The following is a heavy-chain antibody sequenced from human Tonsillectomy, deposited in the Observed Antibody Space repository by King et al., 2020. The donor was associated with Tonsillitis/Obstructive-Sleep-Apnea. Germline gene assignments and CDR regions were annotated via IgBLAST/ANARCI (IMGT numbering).Heavy chain of an antibody. J-gene: IGHJ6*02. D-gene: IGHD3-10*01. V-gene: IGHV3-74*01. Sequence: VQLVESGGGLVQPGGSLRLSCAASGFTFSSSWMHWVGQAPGKGLVWVSRINSNGSRTSYADSVKGRFTISRDNAKNTLYLQRNSLRAEDTAVYYCARERGVTMVRTQGYGLDVWGQGTTVTVSS. CDR2: INSNGSRT. CDR1: GFTFSSSW. CDR3: ARERGVTMVRTQGYGLDV.